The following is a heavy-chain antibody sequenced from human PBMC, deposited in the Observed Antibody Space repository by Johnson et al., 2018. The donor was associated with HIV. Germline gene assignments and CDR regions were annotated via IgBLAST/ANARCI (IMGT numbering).Heavy chain of an antibody. CDR3: ARGPGYDHDYGGFDI. D-gene: IGHD4-23*01. Sequence: VQLVESGGGLIQLGGSLRLSCAASGFSVSSKYMSWVRQAPGKGLEWVSALYRSGSTYYVDAVTGRLTISRDNSKNTLHLQMNSLRVDDTAVYYCARGPGYDHDYGGFDIRGQGTMVTVSS. J-gene: IGHJ3*02. V-gene: IGHV3-53*01. CDR2: LYRSGST. CDR1: GFSVSSKY.